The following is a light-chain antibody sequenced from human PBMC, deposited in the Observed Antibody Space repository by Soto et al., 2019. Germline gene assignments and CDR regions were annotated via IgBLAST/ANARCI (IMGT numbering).Light chain of an antibody. CDR2: AAS. Sequence: IQFTQSPSSLSASVGDRVTISCRASQGISSYLAWYQQKPGKAPKLLIYAASTLQSGVPSRFSGSGSGTDFTLTISSLQPEDFATYYCQQLTSYPRLTFGGGTKVDIK. CDR1: QGISSY. J-gene: IGKJ4*01. V-gene: IGKV1-9*01. CDR3: QQLTSYPRLT.